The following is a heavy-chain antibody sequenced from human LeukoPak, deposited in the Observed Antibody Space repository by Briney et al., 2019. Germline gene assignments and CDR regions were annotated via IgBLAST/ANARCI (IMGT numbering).Heavy chain of an antibody. CDR1: ASSFSSFS. CDR2: ISSSSSYI. Sequence: GGSLRLSCAASASSFSSFSMNWVRQAPGKGLEWVSFISSSSSYIYYADSLKGRFTIPRDNAKNSLYLQMNSLRAEDTAVYYCARDRWFDPWGQGTLVTVSS. CDR3: ARDRWFDP. V-gene: IGHV3-21*04. J-gene: IGHJ5*02.